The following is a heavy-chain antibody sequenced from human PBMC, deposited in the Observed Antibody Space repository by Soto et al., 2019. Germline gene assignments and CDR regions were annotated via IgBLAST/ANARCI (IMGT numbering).Heavy chain of an antibody. CDR1: GGSISSGGYY. D-gene: IGHD5-12*01. J-gene: IGHJ3*02. Sequence: SETLSLTCTVSGGSISSGGYYWSWIRQHPGKGLEWIGYIYYSGSTYYNPSLKSRVTISVDTSKNQFSLKLSSVTAADTAVYYCARDGEYSGYDIGAFDIWGQGTMVTVSS. CDR3: ARDGEYSGYDIGAFDI. CDR2: IYYSGST. V-gene: IGHV4-31*03.